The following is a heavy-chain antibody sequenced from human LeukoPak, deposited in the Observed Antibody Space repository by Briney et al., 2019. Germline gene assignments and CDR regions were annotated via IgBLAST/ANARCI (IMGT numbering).Heavy chain of an antibody. J-gene: IGHJ4*02. CDR2: ISGSGGAT. CDR3: ARDRRWELREFDY. V-gene: IGHV3-23*01. CDR1: GFTFSSYA. D-gene: IGHD1-26*01. Sequence: PGGSLRLSCAASGFTFSSYAMHWVRQAPGKGLEWVSGISGSGGATYYPDSVKGRFTISRDNSKNTLYLQMNSLRAEDTAVYYCARDRRWELREFDYWGQGTLVTVSS.